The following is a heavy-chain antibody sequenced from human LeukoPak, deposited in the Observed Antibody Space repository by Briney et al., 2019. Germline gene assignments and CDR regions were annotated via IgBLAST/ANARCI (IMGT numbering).Heavy chain of an antibody. CDR3: ARPDGSSSSWYGGFDY. J-gene: IGHJ4*02. V-gene: IGHV5-51*01. CDR2: IYPGDSDT. Sequence: GESLKISRKGSGYSFTSYWIGWVRQMPGKGLEWMGIIYPGDSDTRYSPSFQGQVTISADKSISTAYLQWSSLKASDTAMYYCARPDGSSSSWYGGFDYWGQGTLVTVSS. D-gene: IGHD6-13*01. CDR1: GYSFTSYW.